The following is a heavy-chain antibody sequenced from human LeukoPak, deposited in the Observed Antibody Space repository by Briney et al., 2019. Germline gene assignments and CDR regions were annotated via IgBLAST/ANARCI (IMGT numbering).Heavy chain of an antibody. D-gene: IGHD2-21*02. CDR1: GFTFSSYG. CDR3: AKEGAYCGGDCYSSWFDP. CDR2: ISGSGGST. Sequence: GGSLRLSCAASGFTFSSYGMSWVRQAPGKGLEWVSAISGSGGSTYYADSVKGRFTISRDNSKNTLYLQMNSLRAEDTAVYYCAKEGAYCGGDCYSSWFDPWGQGTLVTVSS. J-gene: IGHJ5*02. V-gene: IGHV3-23*01.